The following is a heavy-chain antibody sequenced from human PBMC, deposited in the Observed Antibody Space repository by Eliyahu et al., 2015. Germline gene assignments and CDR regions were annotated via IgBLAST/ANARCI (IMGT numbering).Heavy chain of an antibody. Sequence: QVQLVQSGAEVRRPGSSVKVSCKAXGGTFTTYSISWVRQAPGQGLEWLGGINAVFGTANYAQKFQGRVTITADESTSTGYIEVSSLRSDDTAVYFCALEGGSSGPRWFDPWGQGTLVTVSS. CDR1: GGTFTTYS. CDR3: ALEGGSSGPRWFDP. J-gene: IGHJ5*02. D-gene: IGHD6-19*01. V-gene: IGHV1-69*01. CDR2: INAVFGTA.